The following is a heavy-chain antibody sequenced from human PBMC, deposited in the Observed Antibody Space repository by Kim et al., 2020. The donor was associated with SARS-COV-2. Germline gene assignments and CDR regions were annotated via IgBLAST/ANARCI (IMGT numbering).Heavy chain of an antibody. CDR3: STGASGGTIVWLDPSYY. V-gene: IGHV4-4*02. D-gene: IGHD3-10*01. CDR1: GGSISSSNW. J-gene: IGHJ6*01. Sequence: SETLSLTCAVSGGSISSSNWWSWVRQPPGKGLEWIGGIYHSGGTNYNPSLQSRVTITVDKTNNQFSLMLLSVTTADTAAEYYSTGASGGTIVWLDPSYY. CDR2: IYHSGGT.